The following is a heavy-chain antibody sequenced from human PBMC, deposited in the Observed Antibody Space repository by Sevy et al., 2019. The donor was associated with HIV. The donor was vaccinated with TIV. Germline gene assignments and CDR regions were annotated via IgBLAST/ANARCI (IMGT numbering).Heavy chain of an antibody. CDR2: ISYDGSNK. CDR1: GFTFSSYG. Sequence: GGSLRLSCAASGFTFSSYGMHWVRQAPGKGLEWVAVISYDGSNKYYADSVKGRFTISRDNSKNTLYLQMNSLRAEDPAVYYCAKDHHGDYYYYYYYGMDVWGQGTTVTVSS. CDR3: AKDHHGDYYYYYYYGMDV. V-gene: IGHV3-30*18. D-gene: IGHD4-17*01. J-gene: IGHJ6*02.